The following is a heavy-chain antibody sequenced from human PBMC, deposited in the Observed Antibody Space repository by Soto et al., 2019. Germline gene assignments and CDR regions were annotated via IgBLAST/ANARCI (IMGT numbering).Heavy chain of an antibody. CDR1: GGSFSGYY. J-gene: IGHJ4*02. CDR3: ARAHRLYGSSWYLDY. D-gene: IGHD6-13*01. Sequence: SETLSLTCAVYGGSFSGYYWSWIRQPPGKGLEWIGEINHSGSTNYNPSLKSRVTISVDTSKNQFSLKLSSVTAADTAVYYCARAHRLYGSSWYLDYWGQGTLVTVSS. V-gene: IGHV4-34*01. CDR2: INHSGST.